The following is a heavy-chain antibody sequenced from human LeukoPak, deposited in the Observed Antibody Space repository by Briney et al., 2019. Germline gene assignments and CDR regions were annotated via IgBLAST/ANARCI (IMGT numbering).Heavy chain of an antibody. CDR2: ISGYNGDT. V-gene: IGHV1-18*01. Sequence: ASVKVSCKASGYTFTSYGISWVRQAPGQGLEWMGWISGYNGDTNYAQKLQGRVTMTTDTSTSTAYMELRSLRSDDTAVYYCARAPYGSGRFDPWGQGTLVTVSS. D-gene: IGHD3-10*01. CDR1: GYTFTSYG. CDR3: ARAPYGSGRFDP. J-gene: IGHJ5*02.